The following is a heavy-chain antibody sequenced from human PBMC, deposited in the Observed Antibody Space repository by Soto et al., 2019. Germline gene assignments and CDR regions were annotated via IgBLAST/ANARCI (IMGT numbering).Heavy chain of an antibody. CDR2: IIPMFGTP. D-gene: IGHD2-21*01. J-gene: IGHJ6*02. CDR3: ARSVVAVSPFGHQYYRLNA. V-gene: IGHV1-69*13. CDR1: ARAFLNYV. Sequence: SVEASSKAPARAFLNYVPYWVRLAAHQGLELMGGIIPMFGTPKYAQNLKGILTVTADEATRTVYVELSSVRSEDTAVYYCARSVVAVSPFGHQYYRLNAWGQGTTVSV.